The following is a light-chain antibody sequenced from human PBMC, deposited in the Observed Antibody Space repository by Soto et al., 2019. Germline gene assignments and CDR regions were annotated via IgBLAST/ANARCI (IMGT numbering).Light chain of an antibody. V-gene: IGKV3-15*01. CDR1: QGVSRK. Sequence: DIVMTQSPATLSVAPGERVTFSCRASQGVSRKLAWSQHKPGQAPRLLISGASTGAPGIPARFSGSGSGTEFTLTIRSLQSEDGAVYYCQQYGSSPLTFGQGTKVEIK. CDR2: GAS. J-gene: IGKJ1*01. CDR3: QQYGSSPLT.